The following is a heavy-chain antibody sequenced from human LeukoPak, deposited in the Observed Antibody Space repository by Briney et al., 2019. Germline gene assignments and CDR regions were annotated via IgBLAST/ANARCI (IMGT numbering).Heavy chain of an antibody. J-gene: IGHJ5*02. CDR3: ARDNSVRDEAWWFNP. D-gene: IGHD5-24*01. CDR1: GFTFSDYD. Sequence: GGSLRLSCAASGFTFSDYDMHWVRQATGRGLEWVSAIGTGDDTYYSDSVRGRLTISRDDAKNSLYLQMNSLRVGDTAVYYCARDNSVRDEAWWFNPWGQGTLVTVSS. V-gene: IGHV3-13*01. CDR2: IGTGDDT.